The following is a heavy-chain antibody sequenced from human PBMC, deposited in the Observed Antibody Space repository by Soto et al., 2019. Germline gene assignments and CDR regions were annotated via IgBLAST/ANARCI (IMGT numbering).Heavy chain of an antibody. Sequence: EVQLVESGGGLIQPGGSLRLSCAASGFAVSSKCMTWVRQAPGKGLEWVSVIYGGGTTYYADSVKGRFTISRDTSKNTLYLQMNSLGAAETAVYFCVQTTGWPGFAFWGQGTLVTVSS. CDR3: VQTTGWPGFAF. J-gene: IGHJ4*02. D-gene: IGHD6-19*01. V-gene: IGHV3-53*01. CDR1: GFAVSSKC. CDR2: IYGGGTT.